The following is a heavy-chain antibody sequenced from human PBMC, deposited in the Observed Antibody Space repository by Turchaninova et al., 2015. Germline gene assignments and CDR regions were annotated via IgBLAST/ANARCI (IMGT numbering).Heavy chain of an antibody. Sequence: EVQLVESGGGLVQRGGSLRLSCAASGFTLSNSNLNWFRQAPGRGLQGGSFISSRGEAIYDADSVKGRVTISRDNAENSLYLQMNSLRDEDTAVYYCARDRPNSAYDYWGQGTLVTVSS. D-gene: IGHD4-23*01. V-gene: IGHV3-48*02. J-gene: IGHJ4*02. CDR2: ISSRGEAI. CDR3: ARDRPNSAYDY. CDR1: GFTLSNSN.